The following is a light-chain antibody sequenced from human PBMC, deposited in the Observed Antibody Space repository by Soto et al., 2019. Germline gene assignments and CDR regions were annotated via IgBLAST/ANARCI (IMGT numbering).Light chain of an antibody. V-gene: IGKV1-39*01. CDR3: QQSYSRLWT. Sequence: DIQMTQFPSSLSESVGDRVTISCRASQSINSYVNWYQQKPGKAPKLLIYGASSLQTEVTLRFSGSGSGSDFTLTISSLQPEDFAIYYCQQSYSRLWTFRRGTKLEIK. J-gene: IGKJ2*02. CDR1: QSINSY. CDR2: GAS.